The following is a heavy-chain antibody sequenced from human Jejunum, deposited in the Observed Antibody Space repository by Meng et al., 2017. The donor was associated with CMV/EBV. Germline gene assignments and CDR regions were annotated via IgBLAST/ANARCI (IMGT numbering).Heavy chain of an antibody. Sequence: FSTYDMTWVRQAPGKGLEWISSISRSGDSIYYADSVKGRFTISRDNAKNSLYLQMNSLRAEDTAVYYCARGDYDFWGGYWGQGTLVTVSS. V-gene: IGHV3-48*03. J-gene: IGHJ4*02. CDR1: FSTYD. CDR3: ARGDYDFWGGY. D-gene: IGHD3-3*01. CDR2: ISRSGDSI.